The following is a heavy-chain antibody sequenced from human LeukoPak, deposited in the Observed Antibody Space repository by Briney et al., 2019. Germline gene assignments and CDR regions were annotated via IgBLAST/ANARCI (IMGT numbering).Heavy chain of an antibody. V-gene: IGHV4-61*02. CDR1: GGSISSGSYY. CDR2: IYTSGST. Sequence: SQTLSLTCTVSGGSISSGSYYWSWIRQPAGKGLEWIGRIYTSGSTNYNPSLKGRVTISVDTSKNQFSLKLSSVTAADTAVYYCARSMVRGVLDYWGQGTLVTVSS. J-gene: IGHJ4*02. D-gene: IGHD3-10*01. CDR3: ARSMVRGVLDY.